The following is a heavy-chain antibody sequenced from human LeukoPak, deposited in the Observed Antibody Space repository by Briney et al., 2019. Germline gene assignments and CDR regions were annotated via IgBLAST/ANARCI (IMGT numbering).Heavy chain of an antibody. D-gene: IGHD2-15*01. V-gene: IGHV3-48*01. Sequence: GGSLRLSCAASGFTFTTYTTNWVRQAPGRGLEWVSYIRSSGSSIFYADSVKGRFTVSRDNAKNSLYLQMNSLRAEDTALYYCARDSGNGGSIDYWGQGTLVTVSS. CDR3: ARDSGNGGSIDY. J-gene: IGHJ4*02. CDR1: GFTFTTYT. CDR2: IRSSGSSI.